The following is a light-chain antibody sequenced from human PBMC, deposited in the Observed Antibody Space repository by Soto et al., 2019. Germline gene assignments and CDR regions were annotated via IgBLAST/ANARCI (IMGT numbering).Light chain of an antibody. V-gene: IGKV3-15*01. CDR2: GAS. CDR3: QQYNNWPPPT. CDR1: QSVSRN. J-gene: IGKJ2*01. Sequence: EVVMTQSPATLSVSPGERATLSCRASQSVSRNIAWYQQRPGQAPRLIISGASTRATGIPARFSGSGSGTDFTLIISSLQSEDFAVYYCQQYNNWPPPTFGQGTKLEIK.